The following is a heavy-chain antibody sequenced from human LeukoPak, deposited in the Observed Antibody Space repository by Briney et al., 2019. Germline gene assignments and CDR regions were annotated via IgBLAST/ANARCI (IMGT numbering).Heavy chain of an antibody. CDR1: GFDLNNYA. CDR2: ISYSGDNT. Sequence: GGSLRLSCAASGFDLNNYAMHWVRQAPGKGLEWVTLISYSGDNTYYADSVKGRFTFSRDKSKNTLYLQMNSLRPEDSAVYYCARPRGNVEMAAIPFDYWGQGTLVTVSS. D-gene: IGHD5-24*01. CDR3: ARPRGNVEMAAIPFDY. J-gene: IGHJ4*02. V-gene: IGHV3-30*04.